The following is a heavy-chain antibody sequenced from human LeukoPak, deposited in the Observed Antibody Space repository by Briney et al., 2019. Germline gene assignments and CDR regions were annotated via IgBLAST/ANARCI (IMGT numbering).Heavy chain of an antibody. D-gene: IGHD6-13*01. CDR3: ARGLGQQLSYYYYYYMDV. J-gene: IGHJ6*03. V-gene: IGHV4-4*07. CDR1: GGSISSYY. Sequence: PSETLSLTCTVSGGSISSYYWSWIRQPAGKGLEWIGRIHTTGSTNYNPSLKSRVTMSVDMSKKQFSLKLTSVTAADTAVYYCARGLGQQLSYYYYYYMDVWGKGTTVTVSS. CDR2: IHTTGST.